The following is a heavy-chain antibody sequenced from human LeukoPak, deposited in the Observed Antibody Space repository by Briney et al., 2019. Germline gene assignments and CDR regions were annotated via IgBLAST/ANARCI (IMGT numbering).Heavy chain of an antibody. Sequence: SETLSLTCTVSGGSISSSSYYWGWIRQPPGKGLEWIGSIYYSGGTYYNPSLKSRVTISVDTSKNQFSLKLSSVTAADTAVYYCATHYYYDSSGYLPPLDYWGQGTLVTVSS. CDR2: IYYSGGT. J-gene: IGHJ4*02. D-gene: IGHD3-22*01. CDR1: GGSISSSSYY. V-gene: IGHV4-39*01. CDR3: ATHYYYDSSGYLPPLDY.